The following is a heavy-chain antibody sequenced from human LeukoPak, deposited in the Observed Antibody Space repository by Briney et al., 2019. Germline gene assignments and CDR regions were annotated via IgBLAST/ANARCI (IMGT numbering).Heavy chain of an antibody. CDR3: TTTYSSPGAFDI. V-gene: IGHV3-15*01. CDR2: IKSKTDGGTT. D-gene: IGHD6-13*01. CDR1: GFTFSNAW. J-gene: IGHJ3*02. Sequence: GGSRRLSCAASGFTFSNAWMSWVRQAPGKGLEWVGRIKSKTDGGTTDYAAPVKGRFTISRDDSKNTLYLQMNSLKTEDTAVYYCTTTYSSPGAFDIWGQGTMVTVSS.